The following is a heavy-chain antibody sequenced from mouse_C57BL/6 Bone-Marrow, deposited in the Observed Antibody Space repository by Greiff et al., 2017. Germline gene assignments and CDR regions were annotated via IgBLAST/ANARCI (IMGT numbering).Heavy chain of an antibody. V-gene: IGHV14-1*01. Sequence: DVQLQESGAELVRPGASVKLSCTASGFNIKDYYMHWVKQRPEQGLEWIGRIDPEDGDTEYAPKFQGKATMTADSSYNPAYLQLSSLTAEDTAVYYCTTRGRDYWCQGTTLTVSS. CDR3: TTRGRDY. CDR1: GFNIKDYY. J-gene: IGHJ2*01. CDR2: IDPEDGDT.